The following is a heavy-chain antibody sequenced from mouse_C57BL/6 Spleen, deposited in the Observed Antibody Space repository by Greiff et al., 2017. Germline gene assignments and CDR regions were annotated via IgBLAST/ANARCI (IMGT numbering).Heavy chain of an antibody. CDR3: ARDGGYYSTFLDY. Sequence: VQLQQSGAELVKPGASVKISCKASGYAFSSYWMNWVKQRPGKGLEWIGQIYPGDGDTNYNGKFKGKATLTADKSSSTSYMPLSSLTSEDSAVYFCARDGGYYSTFLDYWGQGATLTVSS. D-gene: IGHD2-5*01. J-gene: IGHJ2*01. CDR2: IYPGDGDT. V-gene: IGHV1-80*01. CDR1: GYAFSSYW.